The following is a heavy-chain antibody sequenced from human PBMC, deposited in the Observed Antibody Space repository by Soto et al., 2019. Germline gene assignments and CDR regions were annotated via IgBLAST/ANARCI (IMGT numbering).Heavy chain of an antibody. CDR1: GFSLSTNGMG. CDR3: ARLTRGVYDLDRLWEKFAY. Sequence: QITVKESGLTLVKPTETLTLTCTFSGFSLSTNGMGVGWIRQPPGKALEWLALIYWDDDKRYSPSLRSRLTIIKDPSKNQVDLTMTNMEPVDTATYYCARLTRGVYDLDRLWEKFAYWGQGTLVTVSS. V-gene: IGHV2-5*02. CDR2: IYWDDDK. J-gene: IGHJ4*02. D-gene: IGHD5-12*01.